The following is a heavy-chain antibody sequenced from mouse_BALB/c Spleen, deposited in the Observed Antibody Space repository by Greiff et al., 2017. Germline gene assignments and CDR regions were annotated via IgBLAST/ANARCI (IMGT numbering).Heavy chain of an antibody. D-gene: IGHD6-1*01. CDR3: ARQDLSHYFDY. CDR2: INPYNGAT. V-gene: IGHV1-31*01. CDR1: GYSFTGYY. Sequence: EVHLVESGPELVKPGASVKISCKASGYSFTGYYMHWVKQSHVKSLEWIGRINPYNGATSYNQNFKDKASLTVDKSSSTAYMELHSLTSEDSAVYYCARQDLSHYFDYWGQGTTLTVSS. J-gene: IGHJ2*01.